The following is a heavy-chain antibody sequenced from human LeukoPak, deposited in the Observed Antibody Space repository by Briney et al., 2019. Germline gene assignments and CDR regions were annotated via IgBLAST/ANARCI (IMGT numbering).Heavy chain of an antibody. Sequence: PSETLSLTCSVSGYSISSGRYWGWIRQPPGKGLEWIGSIYHSGSAYCNPSLKSRVTISVGTSKNQFSLKLSSVTAADTAVYFCAGLSGSYHYWGQGTLVTVSS. V-gene: IGHV4-38-2*01. CDR3: AGLSGSYHY. CDR1: GYSISSGRY. D-gene: IGHD1-26*01. CDR2: IYHSGSA. J-gene: IGHJ4*02.